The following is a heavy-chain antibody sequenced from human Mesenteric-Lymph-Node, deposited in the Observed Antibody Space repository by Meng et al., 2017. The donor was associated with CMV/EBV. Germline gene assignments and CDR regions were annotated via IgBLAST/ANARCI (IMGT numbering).Heavy chain of an antibody. CDR1: GGSISSGDYY. Sequence: SETLSLTCTVSGGSISSGDYYWNWIRQPPGKGLEYIGYIYYSGSTYYNPSLKSRVTISVDTSKNQFSLELSSVTAADTAMYYCARVKTQFHRTLDSWGQGKLVTVSS. CDR2: IYYSGST. CDR3: ARVKTQFHRTLDS. J-gene: IGHJ4*02. V-gene: IGHV4-30-4*08.